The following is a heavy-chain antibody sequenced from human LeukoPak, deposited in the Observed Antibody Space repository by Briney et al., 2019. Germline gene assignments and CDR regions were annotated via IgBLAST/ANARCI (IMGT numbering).Heavy chain of an antibody. CDR1: GYTFTGYY. CDR2: INPSGGST. Sequence: ASVKVSCKASGYTFTGYYMHWVRQAPGQGLEWMGLINPSGGSTSYAQKFQGRVSMTRDTSTSTVYMELSSLRSEDTAVYYCARDIYGDYGGVTLDYWGQGTLVTVSS. V-gene: IGHV1-46*01. CDR3: ARDIYGDYGGVTLDY. J-gene: IGHJ4*02. D-gene: IGHD4-17*01.